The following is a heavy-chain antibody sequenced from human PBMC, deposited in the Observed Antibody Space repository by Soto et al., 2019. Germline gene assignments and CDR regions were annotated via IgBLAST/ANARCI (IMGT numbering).Heavy chain of an antibody. CDR1: GYNFISYW. Sequence: PGESLKISCKGSGYNFISYWIGWVRQMPGKGLEWMGIIYPSDSDTRYSPSFQGQATISADKSISVVYLQWSSLQASDTAMYYCAIQDSQCDGGSCYSNAFDIWGQGTKVTVSS. CDR2: IYPSDSDT. V-gene: IGHV5-51*01. D-gene: IGHD2-15*01. CDR3: AIQDSQCDGGSCYSNAFDI. J-gene: IGHJ3*02.